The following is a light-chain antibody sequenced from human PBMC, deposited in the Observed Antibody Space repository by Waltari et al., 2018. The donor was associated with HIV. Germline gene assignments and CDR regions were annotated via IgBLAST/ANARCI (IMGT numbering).Light chain of an antibody. CDR3: PQANNFPPH. V-gene: IGKV1-12*01. CDR1: QVIHRD. J-gene: IGKJ2*01. Sequence: IHMSQSPTSMSAFVGDNVTFICRASQVIHRDLAWYQQKPGKSPKLVIHHGSTLQSGVSARFRGSGAGGALGFPNNKVQLENFGTYYCPQANNFPPHFCPGTKL. CDR2: HGS.